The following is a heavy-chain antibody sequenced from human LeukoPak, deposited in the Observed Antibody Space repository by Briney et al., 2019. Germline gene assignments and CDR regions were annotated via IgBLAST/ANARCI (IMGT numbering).Heavy chain of an antibody. Sequence: GGSLRLSCAASGFTFSSYAMHWVRQAPAKGLEWVAVISYDGSNKYYADSVKGRFTISRDNSKNPLYLQMNSLRAEDTAVYYCARDLPSPPSGYYGMDVWGQGTTVTVSS. CDR2: ISYDGSNK. D-gene: IGHD1-26*01. CDR1: GFTFSSYA. V-gene: IGHV3-30-3*01. CDR3: ARDLPSPPSGYYGMDV. J-gene: IGHJ6*02.